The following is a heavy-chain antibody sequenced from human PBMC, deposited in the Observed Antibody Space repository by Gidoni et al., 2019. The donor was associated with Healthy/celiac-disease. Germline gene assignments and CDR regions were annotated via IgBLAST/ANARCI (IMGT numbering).Heavy chain of an antibody. CDR3: ARVHSLELPFDI. Sequence: QVQLVESGGGLVKPGGSLRLSCAASGFTFSDYYMSWIRQAPGKGLEWVSYISSSSSYTNYADSVKGRFTISRDNAKNSLYLQMNSLRAEDTAVYYCARVHSLELPFDIWGQGTMVTVSS. V-gene: IGHV3-11*06. CDR1: GFTFSDYY. D-gene: IGHD3-10*01. J-gene: IGHJ3*02. CDR2: ISSSSSYT.